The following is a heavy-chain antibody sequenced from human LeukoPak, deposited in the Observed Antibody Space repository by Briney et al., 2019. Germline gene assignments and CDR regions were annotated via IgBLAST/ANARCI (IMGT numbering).Heavy chain of an antibody. D-gene: IGHD1-26*01. Sequence: PSETLSLTCTVSGGPISSYYWSWIRQPPGKGLEWIGYIYYSGSTNYNPSLNSRVTISVDTSKNHFSLKLSSVTAADTAVYYCARSSSGSYSDYYYYMDVWGKGTTVTVSS. CDR1: GGPISSYY. V-gene: IGHV4-59*01. CDR2: IYYSGST. CDR3: ARSSSGSYSDYYYYMDV. J-gene: IGHJ6*03.